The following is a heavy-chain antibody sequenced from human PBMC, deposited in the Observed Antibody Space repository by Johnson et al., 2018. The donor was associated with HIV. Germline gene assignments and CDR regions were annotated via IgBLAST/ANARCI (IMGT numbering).Heavy chain of an antibody. D-gene: IGHD1-26*01. CDR1: GFTFDDYG. V-gene: IGHV3-20*04. Sequence: VQLVESGGGVVRPGGSLRLSCAASGFTFDDYGMSWVRQAPGKGLEWVSRLTSDGSSVSYADFVKGRFTVSRDNAKNSLYLQMNSLRAEDTAVYYCARGGADHDAFDIWGQGTMVTVSS. CDR2: LTSDGSSV. CDR3: ARGGADHDAFDI. J-gene: IGHJ3*02.